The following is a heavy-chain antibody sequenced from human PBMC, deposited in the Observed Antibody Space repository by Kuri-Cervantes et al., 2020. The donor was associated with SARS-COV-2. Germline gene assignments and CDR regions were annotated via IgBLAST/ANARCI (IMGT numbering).Heavy chain of an antibody. Sequence: GESLKISCAASGFTFSGHWIHWVRQAPGKGLVWVSRINPDGSYTNNADSVKGRFTLSRDNAKNSLYLQMNSLRAEDTAVYYCARTVVVVAATIFDYWGQGTLVTVSS. CDR2: INPDGSYT. J-gene: IGHJ4*02. D-gene: IGHD2-15*01. CDR1: GFTFSGHW. V-gene: IGHV3-74*01. CDR3: ARTVVVVAATIFDY.